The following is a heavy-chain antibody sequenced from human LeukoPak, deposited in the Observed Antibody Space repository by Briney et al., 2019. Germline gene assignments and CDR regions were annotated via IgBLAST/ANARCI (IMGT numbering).Heavy chain of an antibody. CDR3: ARDSTGYSYGYYYYYMDV. CDR2: IYYSGST. D-gene: IGHD5-18*01. V-gene: IGHV4-39*02. CDR1: GGSISSSSYY. J-gene: IGHJ6*03. Sequence: KSSETLSLTCTVSGGSISSSSYYWGWIRQPPGKGLEWIGSIYYSGSTYYNPSLKSRVTISVDTSKNQFSLKLSSVTAADTAVYYCARDSTGYSYGYYYYYMDVWGKGTTVTISS.